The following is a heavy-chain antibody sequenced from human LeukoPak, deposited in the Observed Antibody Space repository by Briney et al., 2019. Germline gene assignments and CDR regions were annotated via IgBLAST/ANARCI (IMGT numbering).Heavy chain of an antibody. Sequence: SETLSLTCAVAGYSISSGYYWAWIRQPPGRGLEWIANIYHTGNPYYDPSLNSRVTMSVDTSKNQFSLRLSSVTAADTAVYYCARAGGSSSPYYYYYMDVWGKGTTVTVSS. CDR2: IYHTGNP. CDR3: ARAGGSSSPYYYYYMDV. D-gene: IGHD6-6*01. J-gene: IGHJ6*03. V-gene: IGHV4-38-2*01. CDR1: GYSISSGYY.